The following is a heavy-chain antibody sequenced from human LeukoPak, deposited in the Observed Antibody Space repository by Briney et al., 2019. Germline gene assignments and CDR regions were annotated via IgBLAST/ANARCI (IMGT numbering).Heavy chain of an antibody. V-gene: IGHV3-21*01. J-gene: IGHJ1*01. CDR1: GFTFSSYA. CDR2: ISSSSSYI. CDR3: ARSYYYDSTGPLINYFQH. Sequence: GGSLRLSCAASGFTFSSYAMSWVRQAPGKGLEWVSSISSSSSYIYYADSVKGRFTISRDNAKNSLYLQMNSLRAEDTAVYYCARSYYYDSTGPLINYFQHWGQGTLVTVSS. D-gene: IGHD3-22*01.